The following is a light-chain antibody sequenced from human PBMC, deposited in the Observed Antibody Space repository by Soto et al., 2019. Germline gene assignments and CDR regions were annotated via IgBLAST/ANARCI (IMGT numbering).Light chain of an antibody. CDR1: QRISSW. J-gene: IGKJ1*01. CDR2: DAS. V-gene: IGKV1-5*01. CDR3: QQYKSYSPP. Sequence: DIQMTQSPSTLSASVGDRVTITCRASQRISSWLAWYQQKPGKAPKLLIYDASSLESRVPSRFSGSGSGTKVILAVSSLQPDDFATYYCQQYKSYSPPFWHGTKVEMK.